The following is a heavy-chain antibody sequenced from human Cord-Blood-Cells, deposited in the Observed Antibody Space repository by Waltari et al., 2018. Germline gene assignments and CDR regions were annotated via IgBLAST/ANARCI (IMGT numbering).Heavy chain of an antibody. Sequence: EVQLVESGGGLVQPGGSLRLSCAASGFTFSRSWMSWVRQAPGKGLEWVANIKQDGSEKYYVDSVKGRFTISRDNAKNSLYLQMNSLRAEDTAVYYCARGRGSSSYWGQGTLVTVSS. V-gene: IGHV3-7*01. CDR1: GFTFSRSW. CDR2: IKQDGSEK. CDR3: ARGRGSSSY. D-gene: IGHD6-6*01. J-gene: IGHJ4*02.